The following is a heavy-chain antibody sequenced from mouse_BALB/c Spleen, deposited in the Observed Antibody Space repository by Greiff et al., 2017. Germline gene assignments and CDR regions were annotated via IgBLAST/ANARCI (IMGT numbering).Heavy chain of an antibody. V-gene: IGHV5-4*02. CDR2: ISDGGSYT. CDR1: GFTFSDYY. CDR3: AGYDGFAY. D-gene: IGHD2-14*01. J-gene: IGHJ3*01. Sequence: DVMLVESGGGLVKPGGSLKLSCAASGFTFSDYYMYWVRQTPEKRLEWVATISDGGSYTYYPDSVKGRFTISRDNAKNNLYLQMSSLKSEDTAMYYCAGYDGFAYWGQGTLVTVSA.